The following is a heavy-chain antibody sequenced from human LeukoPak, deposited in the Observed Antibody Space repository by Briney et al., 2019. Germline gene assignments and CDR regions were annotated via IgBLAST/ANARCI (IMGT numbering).Heavy chain of an antibody. CDR1: GFTFSNYA. CDR2: INDVSSHI. J-gene: IGHJ4*02. V-gene: IGHV3-21*06. D-gene: IGHD3-22*01. CDR3: ARDSTYYLRYGYFDS. Sequence: GGSLRLSCAASGFTFSNYAMSWVRQAPGKGLEWVSSINDVSSHIYYADSVKGRFTISRNNANNSVSLQMNNLRAEDTAVYYCARDSTYYLRYGYFDSWGQGILVTVSS.